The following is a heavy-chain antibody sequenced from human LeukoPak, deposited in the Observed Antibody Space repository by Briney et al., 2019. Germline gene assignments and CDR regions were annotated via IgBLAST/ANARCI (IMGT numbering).Heavy chain of an antibody. CDR1: GYTFTTYW. D-gene: IGHD3-10*01. CDR2: SYPGDSDP. Sequence: GESLQISCKASGYTFTTYWIGWVRQMPGKGLEWMGISYPGDSDPRYSPSFQGQVTISADKSISTAYLQWSSLKASDTAMYYCARRHYYGSGSYSYYFDYWGQGTLVTVSS. V-gene: IGHV5-51*01. CDR3: ARRHYYGSGSYSYYFDY. J-gene: IGHJ4*02.